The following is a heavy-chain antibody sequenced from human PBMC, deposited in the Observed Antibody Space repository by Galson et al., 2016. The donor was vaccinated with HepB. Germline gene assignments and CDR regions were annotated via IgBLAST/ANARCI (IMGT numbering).Heavy chain of an antibody. CDR2: INSDGRNT. CDR3: ARAGGYCRNKTRGGLDV. D-gene: IGHD2-15*01. CDR1: GFDFNNFP. Sequence: SLRLSCAASGFDFNNFPMHWVRQAPGKGLEYVSSINSDGRNTYYGDSVKDRFIIPRDNSKNTLFLQMGRLRLEDMAVYYCARAGGYCRNKTRGGLDVWGQGTTVIVS. V-gene: IGHV3-64*02. J-gene: IGHJ6*02.